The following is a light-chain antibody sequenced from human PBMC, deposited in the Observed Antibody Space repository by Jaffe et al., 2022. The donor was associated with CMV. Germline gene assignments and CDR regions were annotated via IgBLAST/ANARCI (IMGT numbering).Light chain of an antibody. Sequence: QSMLTQPPSASGTPGQRVTISCFGSSSNIGSNTVNWYQQLPGTAPKLLIYSNNLRPSGVPDRFSGSKSGTSTSLAISGLHSEDEADYYCGTWDDSLNGFVFGTGTKVTVL. V-gene: IGLV1-44*01. J-gene: IGLJ1*01. CDR1: SSNIGSNT. CDR2: SNN. CDR3: GTWDDSLNGFV.